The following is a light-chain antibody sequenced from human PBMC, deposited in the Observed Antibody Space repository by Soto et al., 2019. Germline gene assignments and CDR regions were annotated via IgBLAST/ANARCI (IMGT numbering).Light chain of an antibody. J-gene: IGKJ1*01. CDR1: QSVSSN. CDR3: QHYNNWPRT. V-gene: IGKV3-15*01. CDR2: GTS. Sequence: EIVMTQSPATLSVSPGERATLSCRASQSVSSNLAWYQQKPGQAPRLLLYGTSTRATGIPARFIGSGSGTEFTLTISSLQSEDFAVYYCQHYNNWPRTFGQGTKVEIK.